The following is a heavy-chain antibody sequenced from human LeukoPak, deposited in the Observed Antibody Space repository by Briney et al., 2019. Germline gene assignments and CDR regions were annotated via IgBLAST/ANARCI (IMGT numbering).Heavy chain of an antibody. V-gene: IGHV1-18*01. CDR2: ISAYNGNT. J-gene: IGHJ6*02. Sequence: ASVKVSCKASGYTFTSYGISWVRQAPGQGLEWMGWISAYNGNTNYAQKLQGRVTMTTDTSTSTACMELRSLRSDDTAVYYCARYIVVVPAATPKYNYYYYGMDVWGQGTTVTVSS. CDR3: ARYIVVVPAATPKYNYYYYGMDV. D-gene: IGHD2-2*02. CDR1: GYTFTSYG.